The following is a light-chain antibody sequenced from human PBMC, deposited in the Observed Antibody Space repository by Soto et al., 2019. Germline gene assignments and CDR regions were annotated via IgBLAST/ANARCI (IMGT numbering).Light chain of an antibody. CDR2: DVS. V-gene: IGLV2-14*01. J-gene: IGLJ1*01. Sequence: QSALTQPASVSGSPGQSITISCTGTSSDVGGHNSVSWYRQDPGKAPKLMIYDVSNRPSGVSDRFSGSKSGNTASLTISGLQIEDEADYYCSSFTSSVTYVFRTGTKVTV. CDR3: SSFTSSVTYV. CDR1: SSDVGGHNS.